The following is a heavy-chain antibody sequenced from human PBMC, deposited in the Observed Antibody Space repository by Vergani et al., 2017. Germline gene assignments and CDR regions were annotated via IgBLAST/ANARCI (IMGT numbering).Heavy chain of an antibody. CDR3: AGDTHSWQRADR. J-gene: IGHJ5*02. D-gene: IGHD6-13*01. Sequence: QAQLQESGPGLVKPSETLSLTCHVFGVSVTDYNCNWIRQAPGKGLEWIGSLSTTGGATHAGHNPSLKSRVSISVDTSKIQFSLRLTSVTAADSAIYYCAGDTHSWQRADRWGQGLLVSVSS. CDR2: LSTTGGA. V-gene: IGHV4-59*02. CDR1: GVSVTDYN.